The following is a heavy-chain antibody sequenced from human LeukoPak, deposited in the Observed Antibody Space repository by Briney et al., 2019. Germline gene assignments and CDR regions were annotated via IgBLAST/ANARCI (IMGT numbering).Heavy chain of an antibody. Sequence: SETLSLTRIVSGDSISLFYGSWIRQQPGKGLEWIGYIHDCGRANYNPSLKSRVTMSLATSKNHFSTKLRSVPAADTAVYYCARVSPDTATDYGWFDPWGQGSLVTVSS. CDR3: ARVSPDTATDYGWFDP. CDR1: GDSISLFY. CDR2: IHDCGRA. D-gene: IGHD5-18*01. V-gene: IGHV4-59*01. J-gene: IGHJ5*02.